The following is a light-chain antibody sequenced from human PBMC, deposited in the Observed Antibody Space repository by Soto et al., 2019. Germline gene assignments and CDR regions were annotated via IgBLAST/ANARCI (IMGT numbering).Light chain of an antibody. CDR3: QQYGSSPWT. V-gene: IGKV3-20*01. J-gene: IGKJ1*01. CDR2: GAS. CDR1: QGTNNY. Sequence: DIVLTQSPGTLYLSPWEGATLSCRASQGTNNYLAWYQQKPGQAPRLLIYGASSRATGIPDRFSGGGSGTDFTLTISRLEPEDFAVYYCQQYGSSPWTFGQGTKVDIK.